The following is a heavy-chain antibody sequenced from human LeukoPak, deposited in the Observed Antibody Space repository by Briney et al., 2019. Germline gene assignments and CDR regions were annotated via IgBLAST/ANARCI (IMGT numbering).Heavy chain of an antibody. CDR3: ARVGTRAD. D-gene: IGHD1-1*01. J-gene: IGHJ4*02. V-gene: IGHV3-21*01. Sequence: GGSLRLSCAASGFTFSSYTMNWVRQAPGKGLEWVSSISSSSNYIHYADSLKGRFTNSRDNANNSLYLQMNSLRAEDTAVYYCARVGTRADWGQGTLVTVSS. CDR2: ISSSSNYI. CDR1: GFTFSSYT.